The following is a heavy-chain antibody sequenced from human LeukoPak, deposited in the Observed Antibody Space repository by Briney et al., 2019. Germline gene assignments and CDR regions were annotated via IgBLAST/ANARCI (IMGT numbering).Heavy chain of an antibody. Sequence: PGGSLRLSCAASGFTFSSYEMNWVRQAPGKGLEWVANIKQDGSEKYYVDSVKGRFTISRDNAKNSLYLQMNSLRAEDTAVYYCAKDLDIVVVVAATGCPDYWGQGTLVTVSS. D-gene: IGHD2-15*01. V-gene: IGHV3-7*01. CDR2: IKQDGSEK. CDR1: GFTFSSYE. J-gene: IGHJ4*02. CDR3: AKDLDIVVVVAATGCPDY.